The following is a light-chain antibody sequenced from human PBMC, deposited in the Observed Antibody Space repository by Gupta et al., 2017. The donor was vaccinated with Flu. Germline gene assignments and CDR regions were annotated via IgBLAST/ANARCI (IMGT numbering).Light chain of an antibody. Sequence: SCKSSQSVFYSLNNKNYLAWYQQKAGQPPNQLIYWASTRESGVPDRFTGSGSGTDFTLTISSLQAEDVAVYYCQQYFTLPVTFGGGTKVEI. J-gene: IGKJ4*01. V-gene: IGKV4-1*01. CDR1: QSVFYSLNNKNY. CDR3: QQYFTLPVT. CDR2: WAS.